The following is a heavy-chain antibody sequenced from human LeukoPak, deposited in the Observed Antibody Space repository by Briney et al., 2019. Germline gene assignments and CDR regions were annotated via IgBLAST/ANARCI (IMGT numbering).Heavy chain of an antibody. CDR2: INVGEACI. J-gene: IGHJ3*01. D-gene: IGHD3-22*01. V-gene: IGHV3-11*04. Sequence: GGSLRLSCAASGFSVSSNYMSWARQAPGKGLEWISYINVGEACILYADSVKGRFTISRDISRNSLYLQMNSLRAEDTAVYYCARGGSSGFYCNAFDLWGQGTVVTVSS. CDR3: ARGGSSGFYCNAFDL. CDR1: GFSVSSNY.